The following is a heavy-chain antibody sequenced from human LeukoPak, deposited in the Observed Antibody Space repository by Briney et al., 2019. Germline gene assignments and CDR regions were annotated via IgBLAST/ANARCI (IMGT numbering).Heavy chain of an antibody. J-gene: IGHJ6*02. CDR2: IWFDGKNE. CDR3: ARDTYYDFWSGYYTRRYYYYGMDV. CDR1: GFTFRSYG. D-gene: IGHD3-3*01. Sequence: PGRSLRLSCAASGFTFRSYGMHWVRQAPGKGLEWVADIWFDGKNEHFADSVKGRSTISRDNSKNTMYLQINNVRAEDTAVYYCARDTYYDFWSGYYTRRYYYYGMDVWGQGTTVTVSS. V-gene: IGHV3-33*01.